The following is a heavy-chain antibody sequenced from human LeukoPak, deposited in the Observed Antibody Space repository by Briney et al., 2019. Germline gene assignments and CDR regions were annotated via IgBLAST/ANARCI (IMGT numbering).Heavy chain of an antibody. Sequence: SETLSLTCTVSGGSISSSRYYWGWIRQPPGKGLEWIGEINHSGSTNYNPSLKSRVTISVDTSKNQFSLKLSSVTAADTAVYYCARGQHCSSTSCYILDDYWGQGTLVTVSS. CDR2: INHSGST. CDR1: GGSISSSRYY. CDR3: ARGQHCSSTSCYILDDY. D-gene: IGHD2-2*02. J-gene: IGHJ4*02. V-gene: IGHV4-39*07.